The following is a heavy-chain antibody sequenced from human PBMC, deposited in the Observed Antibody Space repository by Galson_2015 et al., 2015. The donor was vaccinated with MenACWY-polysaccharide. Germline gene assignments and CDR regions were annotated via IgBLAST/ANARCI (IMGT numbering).Heavy chain of an antibody. Sequence: SLRLSCAASGFTLGSYWMHWVRHVPGKGLEWVSRVNSDESLKSYADSVKGRFTISRDNAKNTLFLQMDSLRAEDSAVYYCAGEAPAHDFLSAYLRAWGQGTRVTVSS. D-gene: IGHD3-3*01. CDR1: GFTLGSYW. J-gene: IGHJ5*02. V-gene: IGHV3-74*01. CDR3: AGEAPAHDFLSAYLRA. CDR2: VNSDESLK.